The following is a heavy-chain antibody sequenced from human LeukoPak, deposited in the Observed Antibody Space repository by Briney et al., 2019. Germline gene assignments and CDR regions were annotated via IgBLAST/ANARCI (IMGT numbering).Heavy chain of an antibody. V-gene: IGHV3-7*01. CDR3: ARDGTAAGLYFDL. J-gene: IGHJ4*01. D-gene: IGHD6-13*01. CDR1: GFTFSSYW. Sequence: GGSLRLSCAVSGFTFSSYWMNWVRQAPGKGLEWVASIRQDGGEKSYADSVKGRFTISRDNTKNSLYLQMSSLRAEDTAVYYCARDGTAAGLYFDLWGRGTLVTVSS. CDR2: IRQDGGEK.